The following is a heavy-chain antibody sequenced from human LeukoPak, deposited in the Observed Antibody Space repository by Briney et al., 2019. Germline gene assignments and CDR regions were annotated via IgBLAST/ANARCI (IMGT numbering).Heavy chain of an antibody. CDR3: ASVTIGYSYGFCDY. Sequence: SETLSLTCAVYGGSFSGYYWSWIRQPPGKGLEWIGEINHSGSTNYNPSLKSRVTISVDTSKNQFSLKLSSVTAADTAVYYCASVTIGYSYGFCDYWGQGTLVTASS. J-gene: IGHJ4*02. CDR1: GGSFSGYY. CDR2: INHSGST. V-gene: IGHV4-34*01. D-gene: IGHD5-18*01.